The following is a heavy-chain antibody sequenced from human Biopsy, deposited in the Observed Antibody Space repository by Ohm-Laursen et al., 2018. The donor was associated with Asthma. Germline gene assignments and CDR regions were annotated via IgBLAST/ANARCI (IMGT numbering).Heavy chain of an antibody. D-gene: IGHD3-16*02. V-gene: IGHV3-7*01. CDR3: ARDLHPTNHLGELSEGFDY. Sequence: SLRLSCAASGFTFGAYCMSWVRQVPGQGLEWVANIKHDGSEKNHVDSLKGRFTISRDNSKNTLYLQMNSLRAEDTAVYYCARDLHPTNHLGELSEGFDYWGQGTLVTVSS. J-gene: IGHJ4*02. CDR2: IKHDGSEK. CDR1: GFTFGAYC.